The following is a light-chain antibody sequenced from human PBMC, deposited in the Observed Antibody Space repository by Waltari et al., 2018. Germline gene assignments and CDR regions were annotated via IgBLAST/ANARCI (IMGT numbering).Light chain of an antibody. CDR2: DVT. CDR1: SSDIGTYNF. V-gene: IGLV2-14*01. J-gene: IGLJ3*02. Sequence: QSALTQPASVSGTPGQSITLSCTGTSSDIGTYNFVSWYQQHPGKVPKLMIFDVTKRPSVFSDRFFGSKSANTASLTISGLQAEDEANYYCTSYTTSSTWVFGGGTRLTVL. CDR3: TSYTTSSTWV.